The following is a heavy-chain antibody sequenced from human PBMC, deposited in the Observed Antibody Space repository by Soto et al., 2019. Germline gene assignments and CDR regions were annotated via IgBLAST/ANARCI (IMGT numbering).Heavy chain of an antibody. CDR1: GGSIMSYY. CDR2: IYATGST. V-gene: IGHV4-4*07. D-gene: IGHD2-15*01. J-gene: IGHJ6*02. CDR3: ARDLGRAGIDV. Sequence: SLTCSVSGGSIMSYYWTWIRQAAGKGQEWIGRIYATGSTNYNPSLKGRVTMSVDTSKNQFSLRLSSVTAADTAVYYCARDLGRAGIDVWGQGTTVTVSS.